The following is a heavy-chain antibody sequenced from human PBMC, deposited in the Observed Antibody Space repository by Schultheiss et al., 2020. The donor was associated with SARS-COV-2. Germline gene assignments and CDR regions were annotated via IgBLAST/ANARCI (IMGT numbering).Heavy chain of an antibody. CDR1: GFTFSSYG. Sequence: GGSLRLSCAASGFTFSSYGMHWVRQAPGKGLEWVAVISYDGSNKYYADSVKGRFTISRDNSKNTLYLQMNSLRAEDTAVYYCAKEMYNRNTQAFDYWGQGTLVTVSS. J-gene: IGHJ4*02. V-gene: IGHV3-30*18. CDR2: ISYDGSNK. D-gene: IGHD1-14*01. CDR3: AKEMYNRNTQAFDY.